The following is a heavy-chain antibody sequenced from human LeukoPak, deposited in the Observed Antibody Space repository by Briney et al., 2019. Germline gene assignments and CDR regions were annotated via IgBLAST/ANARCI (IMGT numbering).Heavy chain of an antibody. CDR2: IYYSGST. V-gene: IGHV4-39*02. CDR1: GGSISSSSYY. Sequence: PSQTLSLTCTVSGGSISSSSYYWGWIRQPPGKGLEWIGSIYYSGSTYYNPSLKSRVTISVDTSKNQFSLKLSSVTAADTAVYYCAREGPMVRGVNWFDPWGQGTLVTVSS. CDR3: AREGPMVRGVNWFDP. D-gene: IGHD3-10*01. J-gene: IGHJ5*02.